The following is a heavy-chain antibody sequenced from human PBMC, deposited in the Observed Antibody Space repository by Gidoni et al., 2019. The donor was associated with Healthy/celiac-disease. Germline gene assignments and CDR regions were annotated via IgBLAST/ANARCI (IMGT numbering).Heavy chain of an antibody. CDR2: ISYDGSNK. Sequence: QVQLVESGGGVVQPGRSLRLSCAASGFTFISYAMHWVRQAPGKGLEWVAVISYDGSNKYYADSVKGRFTISRDNSKNTLYLQMNSLRAEDTAVYYCARDIVVVVAARAYYYYGMDVWGQGTTVTVSS. CDR1: GFTFISYA. V-gene: IGHV3-30-3*01. J-gene: IGHJ6*02. D-gene: IGHD2-15*01. CDR3: ARDIVVVVAARAYYYYGMDV.